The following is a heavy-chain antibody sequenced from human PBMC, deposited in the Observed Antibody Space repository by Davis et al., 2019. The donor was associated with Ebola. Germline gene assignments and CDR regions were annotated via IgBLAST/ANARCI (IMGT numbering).Heavy chain of an antibody. CDR2: INSDGSST. J-gene: IGHJ4*02. CDR3: AKEGDYYGSGSYGDN. D-gene: IGHD3-10*01. CDR1: GFTFSSYW. Sequence: HTGGSLRLSCAASGFTFSSYWMHWVRQAPGKGLVWVSRINSDGSSTSYADSVKGRFTISRDNAKNTLYLQMNSLRAEDTAVYYCAKEGDYYGSGSYGDNWGQGTLVTVSS. V-gene: IGHV3-74*01.